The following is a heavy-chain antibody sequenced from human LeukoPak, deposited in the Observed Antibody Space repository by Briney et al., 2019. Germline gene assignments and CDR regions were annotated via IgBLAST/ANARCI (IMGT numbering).Heavy chain of an antibody. V-gene: IGHV3-23*01. CDR3: ARGWYYYGSGSYSDY. D-gene: IGHD3-10*01. CDR1: EFTFSSYA. CDR2: MSGSGGST. Sequence: GGTLRLSCAASEFTFSSYAMNRVRQAPGKGLEWVSAMSGSGGSTYYADSVKGRFTISRDNAKNSLYLQMNSLRAEDTAVYYCARGWYYYGSGSYSDYWGQGTLVTVSS. J-gene: IGHJ4*02.